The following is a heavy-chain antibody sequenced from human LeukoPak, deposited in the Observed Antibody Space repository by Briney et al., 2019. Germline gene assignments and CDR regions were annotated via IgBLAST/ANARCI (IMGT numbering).Heavy chain of an antibody. CDR3: AKGPGGYSPYYFDY. Sequence: PGGSLTLSCALSGFTFSIYAMSWARQAPGKGLEWVSDMSGSGGSAYYGDYVKGRFTISRDNIKNTLYLQMNSLRAEDTAVYYCAKGPGGYSPYYFDYWGQGTLVTVSS. D-gene: IGHD3-22*01. CDR1: GFTFSIYA. V-gene: IGHV3-23*01. CDR2: MSGSGGSA. J-gene: IGHJ4*02.